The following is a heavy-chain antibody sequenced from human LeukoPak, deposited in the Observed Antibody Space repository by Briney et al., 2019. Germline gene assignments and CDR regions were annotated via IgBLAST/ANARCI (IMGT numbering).Heavy chain of an antibody. CDR3: ARHPTLRYFDWLSSVGAFDI. CDR2: IYYSGST. V-gene: IGHV4-39*01. D-gene: IGHD3-9*01. CDR1: GGSISSSSYY. Sequence: SETLSLTCTVSGGSISSSSYYWGWIRQPPGTGLEWIGSIYYSGSTYYNPSLKSRVTISVDTSKNQFSLKLSSVTAADTAVYYCARHPTLRYFDWLSSVGAFDIWGQGTMVTVSS. J-gene: IGHJ3*02.